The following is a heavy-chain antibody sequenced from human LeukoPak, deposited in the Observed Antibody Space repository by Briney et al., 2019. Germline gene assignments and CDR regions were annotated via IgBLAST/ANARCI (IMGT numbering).Heavy chain of an antibody. D-gene: IGHD1-26*01. Sequence: GGSLRLSCAASGFTFSSYRMTWVRQAPGKGLEWVAVTSPDEGLKFYGDSVKGRFTISRDDSKNTMYLQMNNLREEDTAVYYCTRDPILGAPDYFDYWGQGTLVTVSS. V-gene: IGHV3-30*03. J-gene: IGHJ4*02. CDR1: GFTFSSYR. CDR3: TRDPILGAPDYFDY. CDR2: TSPDEGLK.